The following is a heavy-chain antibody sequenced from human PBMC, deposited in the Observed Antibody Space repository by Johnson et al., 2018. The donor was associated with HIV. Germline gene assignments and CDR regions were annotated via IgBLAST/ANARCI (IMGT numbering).Heavy chain of an antibody. Sequence: VQLVESGGGLVQPGGSLRLSCAASGFTFSNYWMHWVRQAPGKGLVWVSRVTRDGSSLSYADSVKGRFTISRDNAKNTLYLQMNSLRAEDTAAYYCARELSHDAFDIWGQGTMVTVSS. V-gene: IGHV3-74*01. CDR3: ARELSHDAFDI. CDR2: VTRDGSSL. J-gene: IGHJ3*02. CDR1: GFTFSNYW. D-gene: IGHD3-3*02.